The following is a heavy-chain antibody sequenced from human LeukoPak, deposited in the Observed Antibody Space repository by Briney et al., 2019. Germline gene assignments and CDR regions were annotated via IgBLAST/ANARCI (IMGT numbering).Heavy chain of an antibody. CDR1: GFTFGDYA. V-gene: IGHV3-49*03. J-gene: IGHJ4*02. D-gene: IGHD4-17*01. Sequence: GGSLRLSCTASGFTFGDYAMSWFRQAPGKGLEWAGFIRSKAYGGTTEYAASVKGRFTISRDDSKSIAYLQMNSLKTEDTAVYYCTRGARVTAVRTFDYWGQGTLVTVSS. CDR2: IRSKAYGGTT. CDR3: TRGARVTAVRTFDY.